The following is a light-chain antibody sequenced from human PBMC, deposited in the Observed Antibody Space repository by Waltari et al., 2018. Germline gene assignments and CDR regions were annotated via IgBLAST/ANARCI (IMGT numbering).Light chain of an antibody. CDR2: VAS. Sequence: DIQMTQSPASLSASVGDRVTITCRASQDISNSLAWYQQKPGKVPKLLIYVASTLQSGDPSRFSGSGSGTDFTLTISSLQPEDVATYYCQKYNSAPLTFGPGTKVDIK. V-gene: IGKV1-27*01. J-gene: IGKJ3*01. CDR3: QKYNSAPLT. CDR1: QDISNS.